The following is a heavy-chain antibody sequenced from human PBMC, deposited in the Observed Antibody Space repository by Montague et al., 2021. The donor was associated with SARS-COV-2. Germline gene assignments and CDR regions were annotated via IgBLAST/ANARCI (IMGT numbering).Heavy chain of an antibody. V-gene: IGHV4-39*01. D-gene: IGHD3-22*01. CDR3: ARQVGTMIVVVIIKLRYYFDY. J-gene: IGHJ4*02. CDR1: GGSISSSSYY. Sequence: SETLSLTCTVSGGSISSSSYYWGWIRQPPGKGLEWIGSIYYSGSTYYNPSLKSRVTISVDTSKNQFSLKLSSVTAADTAVYYCARQVGTMIVVVIIKLRYYFDYWGQGTLVTVSS. CDR2: IYYSGST.